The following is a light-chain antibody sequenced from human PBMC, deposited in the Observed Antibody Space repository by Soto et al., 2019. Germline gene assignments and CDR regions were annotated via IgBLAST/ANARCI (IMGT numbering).Light chain of an antibody. CDR2: GAS. J-gene: IGKJ2*01. CDR3: QQYGRPPPFT. CDR1: QTVSSRY. V-gene: IGKV3-20*01. Sequence: EIVLTQSPGTLSLSPGERATLSCRASQTVSSRYLAWYQQKPGQAPRLLMYGASNRATGIQDRFSGSGSGTDLTLTISRLEPEDFAVYFCQQYGRPPPFTFGQGTKVEIK.